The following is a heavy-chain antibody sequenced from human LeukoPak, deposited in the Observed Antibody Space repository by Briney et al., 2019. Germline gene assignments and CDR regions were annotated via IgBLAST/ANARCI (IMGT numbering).Heavy chain of an antibody. V-gene: IGHV4-59*08. CDR1: GGSISSYY. Sequence: SETLSLTCTVSGGSISSYYWSWIRQPPGKGLEWIGFIYYSGSSNYNPSLKSRVTISVDTSKNQFSLKLTSVTAADTAVYYCASRNDILTGYVFDFWGQGTLVTVSS. CDR3: ASRNDILTGYVFDF. J-gene: IGHJ4*02. D-gene: IGHD3-9*01. CDR2: IYYSGSS.